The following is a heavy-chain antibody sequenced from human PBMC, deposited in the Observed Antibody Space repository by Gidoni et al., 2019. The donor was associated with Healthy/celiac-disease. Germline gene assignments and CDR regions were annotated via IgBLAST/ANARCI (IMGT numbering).Heavy chain of an antibody. Sequence: EVQLLESGGGLVQPGGSLRLSCAASAFTFSRYAMSWVRQAPGKGLEWVSAISGSGGSTYYADSVKGRFTISRDNSKNTLYLQMNSLRAEDTAVYYCAKIGGTCGDCYSGFDYWGQGTLVTVSS. CDR2: ISGSGGST. CDR1: AFTFSRYA. V-gene: IGHV3-23*01. CDR3: AKIGGTCGDCYSGFDY. D-gene: IGHD2-21*02. J-gene: IGHJ4*02.